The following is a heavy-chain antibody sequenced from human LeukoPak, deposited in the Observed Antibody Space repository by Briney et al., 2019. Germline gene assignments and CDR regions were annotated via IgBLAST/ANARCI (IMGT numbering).Heavy chain of an antibody. V-gene: IGHV4-59*01. CDR1: AGSISSYY. D-gene: IGHD1-26*01. Sequence: PSETLSLTCTVSAGSISSYYWSWIRQPPGKGLEWIGYIYYSGSTNYNPSLKSRVTISVDTSKNQFTLKLSSVTAADTAVYYCARGRIAISGSYAYWGQGTLVTVSS. CDR2: IYYSGST. J-gene: IGHJ4*02. CDR3: ARGRIAISGSYAY.